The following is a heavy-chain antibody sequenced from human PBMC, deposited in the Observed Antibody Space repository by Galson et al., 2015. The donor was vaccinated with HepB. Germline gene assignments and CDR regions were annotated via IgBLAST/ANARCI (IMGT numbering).Heavy chain of an antibody. V-gene: IGHV3-30*04. CDR3: ARDVDPDYYYDSSGYYPGY. CDR2: ISYDGSNK. J-gene: IGHJ4*02. D-gene: IGHD3-22*01. CDR1: GFTFSSYA. Sequence: SLRLSCAASGFTFSSYAMHWVRQAPGKGLEWVAVISYDGSNKYYADSVKGRFTISRDNSKNTLYLQMNSLRAEDTAVFYCARDVDPDYYYDSSGYYPGYWGQGTLVTVSS.